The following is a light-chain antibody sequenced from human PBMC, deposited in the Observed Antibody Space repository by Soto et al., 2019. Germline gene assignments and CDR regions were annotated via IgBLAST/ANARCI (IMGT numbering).Light chain of an antibody. CDR3: QQYSTYSMYS. J-gene: IGKJ2*03. CDR2: EAS. CDR1: QSISKW. V-gene: IGKV1-5*03. Sequence: DIQMTQSPSILSASVGDRVTITCRASQSISKWLAWYQQKPGKAPKLLIYEASSLERGVPSRFSGSGSGTDFTLSISSLQPDDSATYYCQQYSTYSMYSFGQGTKLEIK.